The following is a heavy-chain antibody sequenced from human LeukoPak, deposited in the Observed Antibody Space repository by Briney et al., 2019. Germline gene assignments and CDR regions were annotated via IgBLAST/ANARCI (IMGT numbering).Heavy chain of an antibody. CDR1: GGTFSSYA. J-gene: IGHJ6*03. CDR3: ARGLYWNYFGSIYYYYMDV. CDR2: IIPILGTA. Sequence: GASVKVSCKASGGTFSSYAISWVRRAPGRGLEWMGGIIPILGTANYAQKFQGRVTITADKSTSTAYMELSSLRSEDTAVYYCARGLYWNYFGSIYYYYMDVWGKGTTVTVSS. V-gene: IGHV1-69*10. D-gene: IGHD1-7*01.